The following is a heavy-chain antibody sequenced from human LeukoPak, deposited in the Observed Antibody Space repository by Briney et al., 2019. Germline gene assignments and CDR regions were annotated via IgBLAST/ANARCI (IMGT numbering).Heavy chain of an antibody. CDR1: GFTFTSYG. D-gene: IGHD3-22*01. Sequence: GGSLRLSCAASGFTFTSYGMHWVRQAPGKGLEWVAVIWYDGSNEDYADSVKGRFTISRDISKRTVYLQMNTLRAEDTAVYYCARKFVGYDSTAYFAYWGQGTLVTVSS. CDR3: ARKFVGYDSTAYFAY. V-gene: IGHV3-33*01. J-gene: IGHJ4*02. CDR2: IWYDGSNE.